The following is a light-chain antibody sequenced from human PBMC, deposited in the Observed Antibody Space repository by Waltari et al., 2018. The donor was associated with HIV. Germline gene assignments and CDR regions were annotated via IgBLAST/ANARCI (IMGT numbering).Light chain of an antibody. V-gene: IGLV2-8*01. CDR3: TSYAGSTFTI. CDR1: RNDVGGYDP. CDR2: QVT. Sequence: QSALTQPPSASGSPGQSVTISCTGTRNDVGGYDPVSWYQQFQGKAPNLIIYQVTKRPSGVPDRFFGAKSGSTASLTVSGLQAEDEAYYYCTSYAGSTFTIFGGGTKLTVL. J-gene: IGLJ2*01.